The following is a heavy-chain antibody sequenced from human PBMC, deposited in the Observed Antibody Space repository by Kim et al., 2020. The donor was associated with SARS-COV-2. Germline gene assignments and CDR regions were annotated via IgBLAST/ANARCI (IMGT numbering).Heavy chain of an antibody. D-gene: IGHD6-19*01. J-gene: IGHJ4*02. CDR1: GGSISSYY. Sequence: SETLSLTCTVSGGSISSYYWSWIRQPPGKALEWIGYIYYSGSTNYNPSLKSRVTISVDTSKNQFSLKLSSLTAADTAVYYCARGGSGLSHFDYWGQGTLVHVSS. CDR3: ARGGSGLSHFDY. CDR2: IYYSGST. V-gene: IGHV4-59*01.